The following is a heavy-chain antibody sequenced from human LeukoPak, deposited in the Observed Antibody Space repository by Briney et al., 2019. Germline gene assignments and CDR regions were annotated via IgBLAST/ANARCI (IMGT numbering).Heavy chain of an antibody. V-gene: IGHV5-51*01. CDR2: NYPGGSDS. J-gene: IGHJ3*01. CDR1: GYSFTTYW. D-gene: IGHD4-17*01. CDR3: ARRPSTVTTFAFDF. Sequence: GESLKISCKGSGYSFTTYWIGWVRQMPGKGLEWMGINYPGGSDSRYSPSFQGQVTISADKSINTAYLQWSSLKASDTAMYYCARRPSTVTTFAFDFWGQGTMVTVSS.